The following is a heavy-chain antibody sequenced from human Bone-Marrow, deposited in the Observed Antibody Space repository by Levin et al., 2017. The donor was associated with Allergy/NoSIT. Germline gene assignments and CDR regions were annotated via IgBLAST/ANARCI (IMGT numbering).Heavy chain of an antibody. Sequence: GGSLRLSCKGSGYRFSDYWIAWVRQMPGKGLEWLGIIFLGDADTAYSPSFQGHVTISADKSISTAYLQWSSLKASDTAIYFCARREVGADEANAFDIWGQGTMVTISS. J-gene: IGHJ3*02. CDR1: GYRFSDYW. CDR3: ARREVGADEANAFDI. CDR2: IFLGDADT. D-gene: IGHD1-26*01. V-gene: IGHV5-51*01.